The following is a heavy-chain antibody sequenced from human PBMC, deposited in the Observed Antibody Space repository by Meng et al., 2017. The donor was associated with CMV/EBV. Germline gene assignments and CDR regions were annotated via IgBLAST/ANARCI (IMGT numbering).Heavy chain of an antibody. CDR3: ARVLRYFDWSSLGY. CDR1: GGTFSSYA. Sequence: SVKVSCKASGGTFSSYAISWVRQAPGQGLEWMGGIIPILGIANYAQKFQGRVTITADKSTSTAYMELSSLRSDDTAVYYCARVLRYFDWSSLGYWGQGTLVTVSS. V-gene: IGHV1-69*10. D-gene: IGHD3-9*01. CDR2: IIPILGIA. J-gene: IGHJ4*02.